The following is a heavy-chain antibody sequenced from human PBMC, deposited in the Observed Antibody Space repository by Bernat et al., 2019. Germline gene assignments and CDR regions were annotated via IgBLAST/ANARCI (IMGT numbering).Heavy chain of an antibody. CDR2: ISGSGGST. D-gene: IGHD3-10*01. J-gene: IGHJ4*02. Sequence: EVQLVESGGGLVKPGGSLRLSCAASGFTFSNAWMNWVRQAPGKGLEWVSAISGSGGSTYYADSVKGRFTISRDNSKNTLYLQMNSLRAEDTAVYYCAKRPEAGFGELSPSDYWGQGTLVIVSS. CDR1: GFTFSNAW. CDR3: AKRPEAGFGELSPSDY. V-gene: IGHV3-23*04.